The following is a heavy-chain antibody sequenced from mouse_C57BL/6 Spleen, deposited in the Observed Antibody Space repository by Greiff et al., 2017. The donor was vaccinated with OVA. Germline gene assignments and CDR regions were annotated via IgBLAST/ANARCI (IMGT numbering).Heavy chain of an antibody. V-gene: IGHV5-4*01. CDR3: ARDSKPLFDY. CDR2: ISDGGSYT. D-gene: IGHD2-5*01. J-gene: IGHJ2*01. CDR1: GFTFSSYA. Sequence: EVMLVESGGGLVKPGGSLKLSCAASGFTFSSYAMSWVRQTPEKRLEWVAPISDGGSYTYYPDNVKGRFTISRDKAKNNLYLQMSHLKSEDTAMYYCARDSKPLFDYWGQGTTLTVSS.